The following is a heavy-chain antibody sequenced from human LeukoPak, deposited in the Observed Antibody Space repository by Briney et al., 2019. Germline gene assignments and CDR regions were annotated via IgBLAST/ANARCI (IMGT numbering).Heavy chain of an antibody. CDR1: GFTFSSYW. V-gene: IGHV3-74*01. CDR3: AKVDAVTV. J-gene: IGHJ6*04. CDR2: INSDGSST. Sequence: PGGSLRLSCAASGFTFSSYWMHWVRQAPGKGGVWVSRINSDGSSTIYADSVKGRFTISRDNSQDTLYLQMNSLVAEDTAIYYCAKVDAVTVWGNGTTVAVAS. D-gene: IGHD2-8*01.